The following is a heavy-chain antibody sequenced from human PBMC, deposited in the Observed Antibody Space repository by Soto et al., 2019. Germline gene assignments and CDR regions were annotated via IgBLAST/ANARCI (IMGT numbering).Heavy chain of an antibody. CDR3: ARDLPDSDIVATIFGY. J-gene: IGHJ4*02. CDR2: IKQDGSEK. Sequence: EVQLVESGGGLVQPGGSLRLSCAASGFTFSSYWMSWVRQAPGKGLEWVANIKQDGSEKDYVDSVKGRFTISRDNAKNSLYLQMNSLRAEDTAVYYCARDLPDSDIVATIFGYWGQGTLVTVSS. V-gene: IGHV3-7*04. CDR1: GFTFSSYW. D-gene: IGHD5-12*01.